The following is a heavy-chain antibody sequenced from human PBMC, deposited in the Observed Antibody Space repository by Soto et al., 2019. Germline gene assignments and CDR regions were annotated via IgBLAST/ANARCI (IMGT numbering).Heavy chain of an antibody. Sequence: SETLSLTCTVSGGSISSYYWSWIRQPPGKGLEWIGYIYYSGSTNYNPSLKSRVTTSVDTSKNQFSLKLSSVTAADTAVYYCARDRSYYYDSSGGYFDYWGQGTLVTVLL. CDR2: IYYSGST. J-gene: IGHJ4*02. V-gene: IGHV4-59*01. CDR1: GGSISSYY. D-gene: IGHD3-22*01. CDR3: ARDRSYYYDSSGGYFDY.